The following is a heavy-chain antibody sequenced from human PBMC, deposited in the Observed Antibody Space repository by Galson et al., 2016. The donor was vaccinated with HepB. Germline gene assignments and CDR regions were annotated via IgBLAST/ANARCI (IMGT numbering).Heavy chain of an antibody. CDR1: GFSFSTYN. J-gene: IGHJ6*02. CDR3: AGLLVPAAPYYPYYGMDV. V-gene: IGHV3-69-1*01. CDR2: ISSSSTI. Sequence: SLRLSCAASGFSFSTYNMNWVRQAPGKGLEWVSYISSSSTIYYADPVKGRFTISRDNAKNSLYLQMNSLRAEDTAAYYCAGLLVPAAPYYPYYGMDVWGQGTTVTVSS. D-gene: IGHD2-2*01.